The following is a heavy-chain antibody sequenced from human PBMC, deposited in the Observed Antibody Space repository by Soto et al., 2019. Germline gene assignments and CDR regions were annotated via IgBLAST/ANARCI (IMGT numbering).Heavy chain of an antibody. V-gene: IGHV4-34*01. CDR1: GGSFSGYY. CDR3: AREIAVAPYYYYGMDV. Sequence: SETLSLTGAVYGGSFSGYYWSWIRQPPGKGLEWIGEINHSGSTNYNPSLKSRVTISVDTSKNQFSLKLSSVTAADTAVYYCAREIAVAPYYYYGMDVWGQGTTVTVSS. CDR2: INHSGST. D-gene: IGHD6-19*01. J-gene: IGHJ6*02.